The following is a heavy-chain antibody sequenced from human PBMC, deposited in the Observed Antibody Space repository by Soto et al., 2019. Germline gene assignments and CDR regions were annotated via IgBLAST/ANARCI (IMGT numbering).Heavy chain of an antibody. CDR3: ARGGGTIGGAFDI. Sequence: SETLSLTCAVYGGSFSGYYWSWIRQPPGKGLEWIGEINHSGSTNYNPSLKSRVTISVDTSTNQFSLKLSSVTAADTAVYYCARGGGTIGGAFDIWGQGTMVTVSS. J-gene: IGHJ3*02. CDR1: GGSFSGYY. D-gene: IGHD1-26*01. V-gene: IGHV4-34*01. CDR2: INHSGST.